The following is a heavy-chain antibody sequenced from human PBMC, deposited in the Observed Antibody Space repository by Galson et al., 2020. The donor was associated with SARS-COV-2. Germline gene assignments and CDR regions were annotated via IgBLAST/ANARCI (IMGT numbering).Heavy chain of an antibody. V-gene: IGHV3-48*03. CDR2: ISSSGSTI. J-gene: IGHJ4*02. Sequence: GESLKISCAASGFTFSSYEMNWVRQAPGKGLEWVSYISSSGSTIYYADSVKGRFTISRDNAKNSLYLQMNSLRAEDTAVYYCARDLHWGYGSGSPKPFTPNYFDYWGQGTLVTVSS. D-gene: IGHD3-10*01. CDR3: ARDLHWGYGSGSPKPFTPNYFDY. CDR1: GFTFSSYE.